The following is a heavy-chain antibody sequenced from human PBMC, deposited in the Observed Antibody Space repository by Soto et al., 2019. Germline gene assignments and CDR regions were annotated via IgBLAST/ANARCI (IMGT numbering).Heavy chain of an antibody. J-gene: IGHJ6*02. CDR1: GGWFSGFY. Sequence: SETLSLTCANYGGWFSGFYWSWIRQPPGKGLAWSGEINDSGTTNYNPSLKSRVTISADTSTTHFSLRLTSVTAADTAVYYCARETSQNVYSHYGMDVSGQGTTVTV. V-gene: IGHV4-34*01. CDR2: INDSGTT. CDR3: ARETSQNVYSHYGMDV.